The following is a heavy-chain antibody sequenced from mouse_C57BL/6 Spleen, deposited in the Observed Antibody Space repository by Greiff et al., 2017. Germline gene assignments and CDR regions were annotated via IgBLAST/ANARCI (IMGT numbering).Heavy chain of an antibody. CDR3: ARGLRSGYWYFDV. Sequence: EVQLQQSGPELVKPGASVKMSCKASGYTFTDYNMHWVKQSHGKSLEWIGYINPNNGGTSYNQKFKGKATLTVNESSSTAYMALRSLTSEDSAVYYCARGLRSGYWYFDVWGTGTTVTVSS. D-gene: IGHD1-1*01. V-gene: IGHV1-22*01. CDR1: GYTFTDYN. J-gene: IGHJ1*03. CDR2: INPNNGGT.